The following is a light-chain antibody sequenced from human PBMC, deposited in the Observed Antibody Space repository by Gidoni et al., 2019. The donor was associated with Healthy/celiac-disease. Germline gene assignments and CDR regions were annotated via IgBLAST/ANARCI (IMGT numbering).Light chain of an antibody. CDR2: GAS. Sequence: EIVITKSQATLSVSPGERATLSCRASQSVSSNLAWYQQKPGQAPRLLIYGASTRATGIPARFSGSGSGTEFTLTISSLQSEDFAVYYCQQYNNWPPLYTFGQGTKLEIK. J-gene: IGKJ2*01. CDR1: QSVSSN. CDR3: QQYNNWPPLYT. V-gene: IGKV3-15*01.